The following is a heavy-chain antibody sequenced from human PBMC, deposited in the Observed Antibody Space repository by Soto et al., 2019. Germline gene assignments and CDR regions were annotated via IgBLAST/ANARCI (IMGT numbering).Heavy chain of an antibody. Sequence: SETLSLTCAVYGGSFSGYYWSWIRQPPGKGLEWIGEINHSGSTNYNPSLKSRVTISVDTSKNQFSLKLSSVTAADTAVYYCARGVPKGSYYFDYWGQGTLVTVSS. CDR2: INHSGST. CDR3: ARGVPKGSYYFDY. CDR1: GGSFSGYY. J-gene: IGHJ4*02. D-gene: IGHD6-6*01. V-gene: IGHV4-34*01.